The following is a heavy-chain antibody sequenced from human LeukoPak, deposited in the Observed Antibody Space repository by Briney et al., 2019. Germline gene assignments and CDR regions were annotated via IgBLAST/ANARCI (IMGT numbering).Heavy chain of an antibody. D-gene: IGHD6-6*01. Sequence: PGGPLRLSCAVSGFTFSGFWMSWSRQAPEKGLEWVASINSDGSEGYYADVVKGRFTISRDNAKNSLYLQINSLRAEDTAVYYCARSSYSSSSSVWGQGTMVTVSS. CDR1: GFTFSGFW. CDR3: ARSSYSSSSSV. J-gene: IGHJ3*01. V-gene: IGHV3-7*03. CDR2: INSDGSEG.